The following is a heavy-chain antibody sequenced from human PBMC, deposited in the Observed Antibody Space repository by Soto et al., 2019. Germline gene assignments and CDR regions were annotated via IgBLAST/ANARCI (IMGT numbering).Heavy chain of an antibody. Sequence: SGGSLRLSCAASGFTFSSYGMHWVRQAPGKGLEWVAVISYDGSNKYYADSVKGRFTISRDNSKNTLYLQMNSLRAEDTAVYYCSTRYYDFWSGYYTDLGEWGQGTLVTVSS. D-gene: IGHD3-3*01. J-gene: IGHJ4*02. V-gene: IGHV3-30*03. CDR3: STRYYDFWSGYYTDLGE. CDR2: ISYDGSNK. CDR1: GFTFSSYG.